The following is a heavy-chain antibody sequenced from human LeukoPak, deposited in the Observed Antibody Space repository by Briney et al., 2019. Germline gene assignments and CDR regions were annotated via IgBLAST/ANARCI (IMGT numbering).Heavy chain of an antibody. CDR1: GYTFTRYG. V-gene: IGHV1-18*01. CDR3: ARTTYYDFWSGWYYFDY. J-gene: IGHJ4*02. Sequence: ASVKVSCKASGYTFTRYGISWVRQAPGQGLEWMGWISAYNGNTNYAQKLQGRVTMTTDTSTSTAYMELRSLRSDDTAVYYCARTTYYDFWSGWYYFDYWGQGTLVTVSS. D-gene: IGHD3-3*01. CDR2: ISAYNGNT.